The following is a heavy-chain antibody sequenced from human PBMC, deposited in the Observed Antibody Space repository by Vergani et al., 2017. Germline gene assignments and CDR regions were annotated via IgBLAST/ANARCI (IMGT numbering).Heavy chain of an antibody. J-gene: IGHJ5*02. Sequence: QLQLPESGPGLVKPSETLSLTCTVSGGSISSSSYYWGWIRQPPGKGLEWIGEINHSGSTNYNPSLKSRVTISVDTSKNQFSLKLSSVTAADTAVYYCARGGRGSSGWYSLSWFDPWGQGTLVTVSS. V-gene: IGHV4-39*07. CDR1: GGSISSSSYY. CDR3: ARGGRGSSGWYSLSWFDP. D-gene: IGHD6-19*01. CDR2: INHSGST.